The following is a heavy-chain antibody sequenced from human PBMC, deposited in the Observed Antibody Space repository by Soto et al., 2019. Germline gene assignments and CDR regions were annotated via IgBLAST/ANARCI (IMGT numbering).Heavy chain of an antibody. CDR2: ISSSSSYI. CDR3: ARDIVVVPAAIGLYYYYYGMDV. Sequence: PGGSLRLSCAASGFTFSSYSMNWVRQAPGKGLEWVSSISSSSSYIYYADSVKGRFTISRDNAKNSLYLQMNSLRAEDTAVYYCARDIVVVPAAIGLYYYYYGMDVWGQGTTVTVSS. CDR1: GFTFSSYS. J-gene: IGHJ6*02. D-gene: IGHD2-2*01. V-gene: IGHV3-21*01.